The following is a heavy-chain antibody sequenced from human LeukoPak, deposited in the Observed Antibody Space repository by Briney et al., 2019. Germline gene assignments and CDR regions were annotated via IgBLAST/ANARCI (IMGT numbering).Heavy chain of an antibody. CDR1: GYTFTSYG. CDR2: ISAYNGNT. J-gene: IGHJ6*02. CDR3: ARAGYYDILTGWIYYYYGMDV. Sequence: ASVKVSCKASGYTFTSYGISWVRQAPGQGLEWMGWISAYNGNTNYAQKLQGRVTMTTDTSTSTAYMELRSLRSDDTAACYCARAGYYDILTGWIYYYYGMDVWGQGTTVTVSS. V-gene: IGHV1-18*01. D-gene: IGHD3-9*01.